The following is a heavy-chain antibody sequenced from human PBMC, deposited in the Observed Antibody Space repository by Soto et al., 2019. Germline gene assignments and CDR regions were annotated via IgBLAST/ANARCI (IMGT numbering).Heavy chain of an antibody. D-gene: IGHD3-10*01. CDR1: EYTFISHK. CDR2: IHPADDNT. J-gene: IGHJ6*02. Sequence: QVPLVQSGAEVKKPGASVKLSCKAYEYTFISHKIHWVRQAPGQGLEWMGWIHPADDNTKHSKKLQGRVTISSDTSASTVYMELISPTFEDTAMYYCTSDGEVGRPFGMDVWGQGTTVTVSS. CDR3: TSDGEVGRPFGMDV. V-gene: IGHV1-3*01.